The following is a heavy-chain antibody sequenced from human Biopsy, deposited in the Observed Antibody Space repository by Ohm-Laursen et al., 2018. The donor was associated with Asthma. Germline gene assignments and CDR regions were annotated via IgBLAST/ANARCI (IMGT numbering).Heavy chain of an antibody. J-gene: IGHJ4*02. CDR1: GLTFSSFA. Sequence: SLRLSCSASGLTFSSFAMTWVRLSPGKGLEWVSVIYSGGTSDTADSVRGRFTISRDFYKNTLYLQMDSLRAEDTAVYYCARGDSSGWSHYYFDYWGQGTLVTVSS. CDR2: IYSGGTS. V-gene: IGHV3-53*01. D-gene: IGHD6-19*01. CDR3: ARGDSSGWSHYYFDY.